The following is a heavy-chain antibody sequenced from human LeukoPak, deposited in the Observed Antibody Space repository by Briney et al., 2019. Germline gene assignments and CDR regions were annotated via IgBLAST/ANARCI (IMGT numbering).Heavy chain of an antibody. CDR3: AEMVRGIIINY. V-gene: IGHV3-23*01. CDR2: ISTSGGST. J-gene: IGHJ4*02. Sequence: GGSLRLSCAASGFTFSSYAMTWVRQAPGKGLEWVSAISTSGGSTYYADSVKGRFTISRDNSKSTLYLQMNSLRAEDTAEYYCAEMVRGIIINYWGQGTLVTVSS. D-gene: IGHD3-10*01. CDR1: GFTFSSYA.